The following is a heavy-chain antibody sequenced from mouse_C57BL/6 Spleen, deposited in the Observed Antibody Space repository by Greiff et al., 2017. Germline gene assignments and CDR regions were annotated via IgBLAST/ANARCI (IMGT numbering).Heavy chain of an antibody. D-gene: IGHD1-1*01. CDR1: GFSLTSYG. CDR2: IWSGGST. CDR3: ARSRVTTVYYVDY. Sequence: VKVVESGPGLVQPSQSLSITCTVSGFSLTSYGVHWVRQSPGKGLEWLGVIWSGGSTDYNAAFISRLSISKDKSKSQVYFKMNRLQADDTAIYYCARSRVTTVYYVDYWGQGTTLTVSS. V-gene: IGHV2-2*01. J-gene: IGHJ2*01.